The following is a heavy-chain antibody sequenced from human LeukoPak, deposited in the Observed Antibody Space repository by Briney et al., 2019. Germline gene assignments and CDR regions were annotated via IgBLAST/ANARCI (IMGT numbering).Heavy chain of an antibody. J-gene: IGHJ4*02. CDR1: GFVFSMYG. Sequence: GGSLRLSCEASGFVFSMYGMHWVRQAPGKGLEWVAVISDDGSRSYFANSVKGRFTMSKDNSKNTVYLQMNSLRPGDTAVYFCAKDRAGAADYWGQGTRVIVSS. D-gene: IGHD6-19*01. V-gene: IGHV3-30*18. CDR3: AKDRAGAADY. CDR2: ISDDGSRS.